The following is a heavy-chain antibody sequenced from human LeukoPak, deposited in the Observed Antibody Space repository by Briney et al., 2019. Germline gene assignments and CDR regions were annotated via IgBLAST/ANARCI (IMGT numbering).Heavy chain of an antibody. J-gene: IGHJ4*02. CDR3: AKGRYYDSRAYYSLDYFDY. Sequence: GGSLRLSCSASGFTFSRFVMHWVRQAPGKGLEHVSVISSNGGSTDYADSVKGRFTISRDNSKNTLYLQMNSLRAEDTAVYYCAKGRYYDSRAYYSLDYFDYWGQGALVTVSS. D-gene: IGHD3-22*01. CDR1: GFTFSRFV. V-gene: IGHV3-64*04. CDR2: ISSNGGST.